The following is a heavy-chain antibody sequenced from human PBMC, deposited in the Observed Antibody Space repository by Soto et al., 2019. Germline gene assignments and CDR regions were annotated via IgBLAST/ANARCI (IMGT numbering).Heavy chain of an antibody. CDR1: GFSFSTYN. CDR3: AKDESRVVVPDNWFDS. Sequence: LRLSCAASGFSFSTYNMSWVRQAPGKGLEWVSGISDSGGSTYYADSVKGRFTISRDNSKNTLYLQMNSLRAEDTAVYYCAKDESRVVVPDNWFDSWGQGTLVTVSS. J-gene: IGHJ5*01. V-gene: IGHV3-23*01. CDR2: ISDSGGST. D-gene: IGHD3-22*01.